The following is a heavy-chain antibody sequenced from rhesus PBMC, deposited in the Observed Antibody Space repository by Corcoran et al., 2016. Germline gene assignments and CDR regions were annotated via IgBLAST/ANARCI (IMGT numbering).Heavy chain of an antibody. D-gene: IGHD6-13*01. J-gene: IGHJ4*01. Sequence: QLQLQESGPGLVKPSETLSVTCAVSGGSISSSYWSWIRQAPGTGLEWIGYIYGSGSSTNSNPSLKSRVTLSVDTSKNQLSLKLSAVTTADTAVYYCARSLSPYSSWPNYFDYWGQGVLVTVSS. CDR3: ARSLSPYSSWPNYFDY. CDR1: GGSISSSY. V-gene: IGHV4-169*01. CDR2: IYGSGSST.